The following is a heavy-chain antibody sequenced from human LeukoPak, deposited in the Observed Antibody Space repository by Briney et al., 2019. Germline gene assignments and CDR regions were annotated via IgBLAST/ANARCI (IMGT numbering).Heavy chain of an antibody. CDR1: GDPIIGYSDY. CDR3: VREYGGFDY. CDR2: IYYSGST. J-gene: IGHJ4*02. D-gene: IGHD2-15*01. Sequence: TTSETLSLTCTVSGDPIIGYSDYKWTWLRQSPEKGLEWIGYIYYSGSTNYNPSLKSRVTISVDTSKNQFSLKLTSVAAADTAVYYCVREYGGFDYWGQGTLVTVSS. V-gene: IGHV4-61*08.